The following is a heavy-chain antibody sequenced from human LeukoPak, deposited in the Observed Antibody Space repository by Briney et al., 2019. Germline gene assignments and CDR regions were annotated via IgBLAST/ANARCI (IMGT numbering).Heavy chain of an antibody. D-gene: IGHD2-2*01. CDR3: AAGSSVDCSRTSCPPTDY. CDR2: ISFDGTNK. V-gene: IGHV3-30-3*01. J-gene: IGHJ4*02. CDR1: GFTFSNSA. Sequence: PGGSLRLSCAASGFTFSNSAMHWVRQAPGKGLVWVAVISFDGTNKYYAVSVKGRFTISRDNSKNTVYEQMSSLRGDDSGVYYCAAGSSVDCSRTSCPPTDYWGQGTLVTVSS.